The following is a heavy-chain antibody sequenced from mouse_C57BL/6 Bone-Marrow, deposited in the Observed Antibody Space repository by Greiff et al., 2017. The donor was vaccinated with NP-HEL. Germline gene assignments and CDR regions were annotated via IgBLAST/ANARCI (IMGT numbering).Heavy chain of an antibody. V-gene: IGHV5-16*01. D-gene: IGHD1-1*01. Sequence: EVKLVESEGGLVQPGSSMKLSCTASGFTFSDYYMAWVRQVPEKGLEWVANINYDGSSTYYLDSLKSRFIISRANAKNILYLQMSSLKSEDTATYYCARGGNYYGSSSWFAYWGQGTLVTVSA. CDR3: ARGGNYYGSSSWFAY. CDR2: INYDGSST. CDR1: GFTFSDYY. J-gene: IGHJ3*01.